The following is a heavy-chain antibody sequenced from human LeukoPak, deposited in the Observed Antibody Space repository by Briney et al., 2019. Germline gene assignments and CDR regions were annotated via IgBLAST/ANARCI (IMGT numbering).Heavy chain of an antibody. V-gene: IGHV3-23*01. CDR1: GLTFSSYA. D-gene: IGHD5-12*01. CDR3: ARGPVDSLNWFDP. CDR2: ITCSGSRT. Sequence: GGSLTLSCAASGLTFSSYAMSWVRQTPGKGLEWVSIITCSGSRTYYADSVRGQLTISRNNSKNTLYLQMNSLRAEDTAVYYCARGPVDSLNWFDPWGQGALVTVSS. J-gene: IGHJ5*02.